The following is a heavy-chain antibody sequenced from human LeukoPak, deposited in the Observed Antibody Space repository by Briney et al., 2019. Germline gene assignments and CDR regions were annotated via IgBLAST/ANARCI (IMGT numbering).Heavy chain of an antibody. CDR2: ITFDGSNK. J-gene: IGHJ4*02. CDR1: GITFSNYG. CDR3: AKVLSLSGWYWGYFDY. Sequence: GRSLRLSCAASGITFSNYGMHWVRQAPGRGLEWVAVITFDGSNKFYADSVKGRFTVSRDNSKNTLYLQMNSLRAEDTAVYYCAKVLSLSGWYWGYFDYWGQGTLVTVSS. D-gene: IGHD6-19*01. V-gene: IGHV3-30*18.